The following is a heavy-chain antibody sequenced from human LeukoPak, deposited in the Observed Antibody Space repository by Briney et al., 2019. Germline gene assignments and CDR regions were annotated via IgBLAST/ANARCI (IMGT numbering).Heavy chain of an antibody. V-gene: IGHV3-33*06. CDR2: VWHDGSVE. J-gene: IGHJ6*03. CDR3: AKEGDQFRGYLDA. Sequence: GRSLRLSCTASGFMFSRLGMQWVRQAPGEGLEWVAMVWHDGSVEEYADSVKGRFTISRDNSQNTLYLQMNSLRDDDTAVYYCAKEGDQFRGYLDAWGKGTTVTVSS. CDR1: GFMFSRLG. D-gene: IGHD3-16*01.